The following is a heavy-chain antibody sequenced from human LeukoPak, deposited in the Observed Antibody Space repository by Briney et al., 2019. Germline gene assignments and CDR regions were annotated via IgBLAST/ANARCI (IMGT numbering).Heavy chain of an antibody. CDR2: IYHSGST. Sequence: SETLSLTCTVSGGSISSYYWSWIRRPPGKGLEWIGYIYHSGSTDYNPSLKSRVTISVDTSKSQFSLKLTSVTAADTAVYYCATLTTVVTAYYFDYWGQGTLVTVSS. V-gene: IGHV4-4*09. CDR1: GGSISSYY. D-gene: IGHD4-23*01. CDR3: ATLTTVVTAYYFDY. J-gene: IGHJ4*02.